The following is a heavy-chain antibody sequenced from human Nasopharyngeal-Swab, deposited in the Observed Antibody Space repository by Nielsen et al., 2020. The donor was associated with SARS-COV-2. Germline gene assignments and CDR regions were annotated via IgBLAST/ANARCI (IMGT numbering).Heavy chain of an antibody. CDR2: IVVGSGNT. J-gene: IGHJ6*02. Sequence: SVKVSCKASGFTFTSSAVQWVRQARGQRLEWIGWIVVGSGNTNYAQKFQERVTITRDMSTSTAYMELSSLRSEDTAVYYCARHISPPLWEYTPDYYYYGMDVWGQGTTVTVSS. CDR1: GFTFTSSA. CDR3: ARHISPPLWEYTPDYYYYGMDV. D-gene: IGHD1-26*01. V-gene: IGHV1-58*01.